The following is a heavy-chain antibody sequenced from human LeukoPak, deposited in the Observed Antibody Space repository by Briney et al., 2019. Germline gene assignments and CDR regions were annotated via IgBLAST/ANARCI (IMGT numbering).Heavy chain of an antibody. J-gene: IGHJ4*02. Sequence: GGSLRLSCAASGFTFSSYAMHWVRQAPGKGLEWVAVISYDGSNKYYADSVKGRFTISRDNSKNTLYLQMNSLRAEDTAVYYCARSSRLYYFDYWGQGTLVTVSS. D-gene: IGHD6-13*01. CDR3: ARSSRLYYFDY. CDR1: GFTFSSYA. CDR2: ISYDGSNK. V-gene: IGHV3-30*04.